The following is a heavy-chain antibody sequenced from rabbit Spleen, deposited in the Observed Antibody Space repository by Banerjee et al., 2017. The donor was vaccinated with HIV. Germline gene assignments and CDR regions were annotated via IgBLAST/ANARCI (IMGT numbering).Heavy chain of an antibody. Sequence: QQQLEESGGGLVKPGGTLTLTCTASGFSFSSIYWICWVRQAPGRGLEWIACIDTGDGATYYANWAKGRFTISKTSSTTGTLQMTSLTAADTATYFCARDTGTSFSTYGMDLWGPGTLVTVS. CDR1: GFSFSSIYW. V-gene: IGHV1S45*01. CDR2: IDTGDGAT. D-gene: IGHD8-1*01. CDR3: ARDTGTSFSTYGMDL. J-gene: IGHJ6*01.